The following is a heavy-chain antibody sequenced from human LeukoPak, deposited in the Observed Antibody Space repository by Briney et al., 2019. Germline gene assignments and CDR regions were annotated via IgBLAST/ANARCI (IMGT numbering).Heavy chain of an antibody. CDR1: GGTFSSYA. CDR2: IIPILGIA. V-gene: IGHV1-69*04. J-gene: IGHJ1*01. D-gene: IGHD1-26*01. CDR3: ARDTRWELPEYFQH. Sequence: SVKVSCKASGGTFSSYAISWVRQAPGQGLEWMGRIIPILGIANYAQKFQGRATITADKSTSTAYMELSSLRSEDTAVYYCARDTRWELPEYFQHWGQGTLVTVSS.